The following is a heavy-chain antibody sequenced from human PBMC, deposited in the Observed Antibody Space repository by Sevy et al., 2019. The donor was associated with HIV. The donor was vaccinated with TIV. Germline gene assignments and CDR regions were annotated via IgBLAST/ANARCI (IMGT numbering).Heavy chain of an antibody. V-gene: IGHV3-30*18. D-gene: IGHD3-22*01. J-gene: IGHJ6*02. CDR3: AKRGGHDTSGYVSYYYYGMDV. CDR2: ISFDGDTK. Sequence: GGSLRLSCAASGFSFRNFGMHWVRQAPGKGLEWLALISFDGDTKYYGDSVKGRFTISRDNSKNTLYLQMNSLRVEDTAEYYCAKRGGHDTSGYVSYYYYGMDVWGQGTTVTVSS. CDR1: GFSFRNFG.